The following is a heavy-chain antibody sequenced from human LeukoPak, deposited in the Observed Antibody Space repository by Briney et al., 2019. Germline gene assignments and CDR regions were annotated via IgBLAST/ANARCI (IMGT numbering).Heavy chain of an antibody. D-gene: IGHD4-17*01. J-gene: IGHJ4*02. V-gene: IGHV3-33*01. CDR2: IWYDGSNK. CDR3: ARGGFYGDYPIDY. Sequence: GRSLRLSCAASGFTFSSYGMHWVRQAPGKWLEWVAVIWYDGSNKYYADSVKGRFTISRDNSKNTLYLQMNSLRAEDTAVYYCARGGFYGDYPIDYWGQGTLVTVSS. CDR1: GFTFSSYG.